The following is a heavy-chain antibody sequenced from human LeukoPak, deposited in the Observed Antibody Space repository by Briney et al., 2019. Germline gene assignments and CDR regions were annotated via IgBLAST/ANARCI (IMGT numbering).Heavy chain of an antibody. CDR3: ARDLGRPRNWFDP. D-gene: IGHD3-10*01. Sequence: GGSLRLSCAASGFTFSSYSMNWVRQAPGKGLEWVSSISSSSSYIYYADSVKGRFTISRDNAKNSLYLQMNSLRAEDTALYYCARDLGRPRNWFDPWGQGTLVTVSS. V-gene: IGHV3-21*04. J-gene: IGHJ5*02. CDR1: GFTFSSYS. CDR2: ISSSSSYI.